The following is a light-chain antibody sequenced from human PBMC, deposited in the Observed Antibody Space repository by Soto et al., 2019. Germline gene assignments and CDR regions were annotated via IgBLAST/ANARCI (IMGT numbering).Light chain of an antibody. V-gene: IGKV3-20*01. Sequence: EIVLTQSPGTLSLSPGERATLSCRASQSVSSYLAWYQQKPGQPPRLLIYGASNRAPGIPDRFSGSGSGTDFPLTISRLEPEDFAVYYCQQYRISPLTFGGGTKVEIK. CDR2: GAS. CDR3: QQYRISPLT. J-gene: IGKJ4*01. CDR1: QSVSSY.